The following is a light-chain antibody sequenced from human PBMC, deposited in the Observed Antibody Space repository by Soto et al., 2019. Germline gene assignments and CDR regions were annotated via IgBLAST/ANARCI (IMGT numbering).Light chain of an antibody. CDR3: GTWDGSLTAVL. Sequence: QSVLTQPPSVSAAPGQKVTISCSGSSSNIGNNYVFWYQQLPGTAPKLLIYDNDKRPSGIPDRFSGSKSGTSGTLDITGLQTGDEADYYCGTWDGSLTAVLFGGGTKLTVL. V-gene: IGLV1-51*01. CDR1: SSNIGNNY. CDR2: DND. J-gene: IGLJ2*01.